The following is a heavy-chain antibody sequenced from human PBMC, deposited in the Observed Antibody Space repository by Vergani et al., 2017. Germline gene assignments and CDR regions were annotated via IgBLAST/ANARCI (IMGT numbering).Heavy chain of an antibody. CDR2: IYPGDSDT. D-gene: IGHD6-19*01. V-gene: IGHV5-51*01. Sequence: EVQLVQSGAEVKKPGESLKISCKGSGYSFTSYWIGWVRQMPGKGLEWMGIIYPGDSDTRYSPSFQGQVTISADKSISTAYLQWSSLKASDTARYYCARHAVAGGYYYYYYGMDVWGQGTTVTVSS. CDR3: ARHAVAGGYYYYYYGMDV. CDR1: GYSFTSYW. J-gene: IGHJ6*02.